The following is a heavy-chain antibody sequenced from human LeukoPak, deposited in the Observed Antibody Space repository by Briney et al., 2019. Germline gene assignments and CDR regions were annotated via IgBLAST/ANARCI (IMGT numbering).Heavy chain of an antibody. D-gene: IGHD3-22*01. J-gene: IGHJ6*03. CDR3: ARRLDSRYDYYYMDA. CDR2: ISAYNGNT. CDR1: GYTFTSYG. Sequence: EASVKVSCKASGYTFTSYGISWVRQAPGQGLEWMGWISAYNGNTNYAQKLQGRVTMTTNTSTSTAYMELRSLRSDDTAVYYCARRLDSRYDYYYMDAWGKGTTVTVSS. V-gene: IGHV1-18*01.